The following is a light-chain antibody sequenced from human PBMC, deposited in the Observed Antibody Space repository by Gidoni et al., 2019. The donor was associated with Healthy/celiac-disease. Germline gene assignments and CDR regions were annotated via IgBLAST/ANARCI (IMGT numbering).Light chain of an antibody. Sequence: SSELTQDPAVSVALGQTVRITSQGDRLRSYYASWYPQKPGQAPVLVIYGKNNRPSGIPDRLSGSSSGNTASLTITGAQAEDEADYYCNSRDSSGNHYVFGTGTKVTVL. V-gene: IGLV3-19*01. CDR1: RLRSYY. CDR2: GKN. CDR3: NSRDSSGNHYV. J-gene: IGLJ1*01.